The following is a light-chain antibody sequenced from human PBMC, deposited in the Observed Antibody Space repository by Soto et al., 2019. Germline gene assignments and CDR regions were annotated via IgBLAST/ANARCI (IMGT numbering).Light chain of an antibody. J-gene: IGKJ2*01. CDR2: GAS. CDR1: QSVSSSY. V-gene: IGKV3-20*01. CDR3: QQYGSSPLT. Sequence: EIVLTQSPGTLSLSPGERATLSCRASQSVSSSYLAWYQHKPGQAPRLLIYGASSRATGIPDRFRGSGSGTDFTLTISRLEPDDFAVYYCQQYGSSPLTFGGGTKLEIK.